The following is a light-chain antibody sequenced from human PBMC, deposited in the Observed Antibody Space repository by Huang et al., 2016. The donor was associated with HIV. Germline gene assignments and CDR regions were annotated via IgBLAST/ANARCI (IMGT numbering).Light chain of an antibody. CDR3: QQYNDWPRT. J-gene: IGKJ1*01. V-gene: IGKV3D-15*01. CDR1: QSASSN. CDR2: GAS. Sequence: EIVLTQSPATLSVSPGERAALSCMASQSASSNLVWFQQKPGQAPRLLIYGASTRDTGSPARFSGGGSGTEFTLTISSLQSEDFAIDYCQQYNDWPRTFGRGTKVEIK.